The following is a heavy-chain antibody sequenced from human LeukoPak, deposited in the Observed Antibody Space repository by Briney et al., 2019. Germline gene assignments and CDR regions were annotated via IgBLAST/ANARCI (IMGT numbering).Heavy chain of an antibody. CDR1: GFTFTKCA. D-gene: IGHD4-17*01. CDR3: AKDLERMVTTYLFDY. Sequence: GGSLRLSCVASGFTFTKCAMSWIRQAPGKGLEWVAIITATGDTAYYADSVKGRFTISRDNSRNTVYMQMDSLRAEDTAIYYCAKDLERMVTTYLFDYWGQGTLVTVSS. CDR2: ITATGDTA. J-gene: IGHJ4*02. V-gene: IGHV3-23*01.